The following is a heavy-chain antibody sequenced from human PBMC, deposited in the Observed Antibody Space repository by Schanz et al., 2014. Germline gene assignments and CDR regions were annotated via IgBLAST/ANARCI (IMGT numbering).Heavy chain of an antibody. V-gene: IGHV3-23*04. J-gene: IGHJ3*02. CDR1: GLTFSNYW. Sequence: EVQLVESGGGLVQPGGSLRLSCADSGLTFSNYWMSWVRQAPGKGLEWLSYISRDGTTSYYADSVKGRFTISRDNSKNTLYLQMNSLRAEDTAVYYCARENLNWEAFDIWGQGTVVTVSS. D-gene: IGHD7-27*01. CDR2: ISRDGTTS. CDR3: ARENLNWEAFDI.